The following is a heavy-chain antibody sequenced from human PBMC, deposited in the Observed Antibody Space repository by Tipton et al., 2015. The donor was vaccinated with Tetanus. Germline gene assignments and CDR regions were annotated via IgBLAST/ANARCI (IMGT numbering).Heavy chain of an antibody. Sequence: TLSLTCTVSGGSISSSSYYWGWIRQPPGKGLEGIGSIYYSGGTYYNPSLKSRVTISVDTSKNQFSLKLSSVTAADTAVYYCARHAGGSPIAAAGTRSNYYYYGMDVWGQGTTVTVSS. J-gene: IGHJ6*02. CDR3: ARHAGGSPIAAAGTRSNYYYYGMDV. D-gene: IGHD6-13*01. CDR2: IYYSGGT. CDR1: GGSISSSSYY. V-gene: IGHV4-39*01.